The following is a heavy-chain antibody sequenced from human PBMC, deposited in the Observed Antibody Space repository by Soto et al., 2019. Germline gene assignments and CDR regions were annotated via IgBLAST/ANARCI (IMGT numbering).Heavy chain of an antibody. V-gene: IGHV3-74*01. CDR2: INSDGSTT. J-gene: IGHJ6*02. Sequence: EVQLVESGGGLVQPGGSLRLSCAASGFTFSSYWMNWVRQAPGKGLVWVSRINSDGSTTGYVDSVKGRFTISRDNAKNTLYLQMNSLRAEDTAVYYCARRDQIAYYYGMDVWGQGTTFTVSS. CDR3: ARRDQIAYYYGMDV. D-gene: IGHD2-21*01. CDR1: GFTFSSYW.